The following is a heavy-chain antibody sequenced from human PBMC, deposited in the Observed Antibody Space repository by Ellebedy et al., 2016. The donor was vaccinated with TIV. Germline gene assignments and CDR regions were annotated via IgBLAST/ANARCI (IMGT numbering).Heavy chain of an antibody. D-gene: IGHD3-22*01. CDR1: GGSFSGYY. Sequence: SETLSLTXAVYGGSFSGYYWSWIRQPPGKGLEWIGEINHSGSTNYNPSLKSRVTISVDTSKNQFSLKLSSVTAADTAVYYCARVHENGYYYDSSGHRGATPRDAFDIWGQGTMVTVSS. CDR3: ARVHENGYYYDSSGHRGATPRDAFDI. V-gene: IGHV4-34*01. CDR2: INHSGST. J-gene: IGHJ3*02.